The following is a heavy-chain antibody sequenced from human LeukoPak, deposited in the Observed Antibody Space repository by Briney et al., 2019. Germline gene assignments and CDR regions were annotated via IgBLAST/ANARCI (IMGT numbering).Heavy chain of an antibody. D-gene: IGHD6-19*01. CDR2: IYYSGST. Sequence: PTETLSLTCTVSGGSLSSYYWSWIRQPPGKGLEWIGYIYYSGSTNYNPSLKSRVTISVDTSKNQFSLKLSSVTAAGTAVYYCARDRGYSSGWYWFDPWGQGTLVTVSS. CDR1: GGSLSSYY. CDR3: ARDRGYSSGWYWFDP. J-gene: IGHJ5*02. V-gene: IGHV4-59*01.